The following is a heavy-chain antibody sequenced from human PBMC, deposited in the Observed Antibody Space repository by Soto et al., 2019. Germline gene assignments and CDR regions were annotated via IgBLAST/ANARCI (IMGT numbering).Heavy chain of an antibody. CDR2: GNPKRGEA. V-gene: IGHV1-2*04. Sequence: QVVRVQSGAEVKKPGDSVKVSCKSSGYKFTDYYIHWVRQAPGQGPEWMVRGNPKRGEADYAQKVAAWIMKNTDTATHPDDSEVNRLKPDHAAASVRASTTGLTGRYSCFDIWGRGTLVPVSS. CDR1: GYKFTDYY. CDR3: ASTTGLTGRYSCFDI. J-gene: IGHJ2*01. D-gene: IGHD2-2*01.